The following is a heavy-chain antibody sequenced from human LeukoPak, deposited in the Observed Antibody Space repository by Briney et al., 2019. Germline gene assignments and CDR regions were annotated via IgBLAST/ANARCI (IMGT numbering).Heavy chain of an antibody. V-gene: IGHV3-7*01. CDR1: GFTFSSYW. J-gene: IGHJ6*03. CDR3: ARDFSLYYYYHMDV. CDR2: IKQDGSEK. Sequence: GGTLRLSCAASGFTFSSYWMSWVRQAPGKGLEWVANIKQDGSEKYYVDSVTVRFPISRDNAKNSLYLQMNSLRAEDTAVYYCARDFSLYYYYHMDVWGKGTTVTISS. D-gene: IGHD2/OR15-2a*01.